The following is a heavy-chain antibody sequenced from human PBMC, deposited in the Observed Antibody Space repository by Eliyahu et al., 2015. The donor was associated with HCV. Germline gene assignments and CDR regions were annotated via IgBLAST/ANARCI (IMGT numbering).Heavy chain of an antibody. J-gene: IGHJ4*02. CDR3: ARGSGGNLRFDY. V-gene: IGHV3-33*01. CDR2: IWYDGSNK. Sequence: GLEWVAVIWYDGSNKYYADSVKGRFTISRDNSKNTLYLQMNSLRAEDTAVYYCARGSGGNLRFDYWGQGTLVTVSS. D-gene: IGHD4-23*01.